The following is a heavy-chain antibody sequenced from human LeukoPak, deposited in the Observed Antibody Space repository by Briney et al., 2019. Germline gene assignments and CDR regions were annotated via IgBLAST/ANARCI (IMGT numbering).Heavy chain of an antibody. Sequence: SVKVSCKASGGTFSSYAISWVRQAPGQGLEWMGGIIPIFGTANYAQKFQGRVTITTDESTSTAYMELSSLRSEDTAVYYCARVGSSSSEEGGVETNYWGQGTLVTVSS. CDR3: ARVGSSSSEEGGVETNY. D-gene: IGHD6-6*01. V-gene: IGHV1-69*05. J-gene: IGHJ4*02. CDR2: IIPIFGTA. CDR1: GGTFSSYA.